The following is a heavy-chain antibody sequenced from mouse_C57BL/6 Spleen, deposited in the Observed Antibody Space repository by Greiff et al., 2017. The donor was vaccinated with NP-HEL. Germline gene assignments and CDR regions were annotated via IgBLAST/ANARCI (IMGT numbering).Heavy chain of an antibody. Sequence: VQLKESGAELVKPGASVKLSCTASGFNITDYYMHWVKQRTEQGLEWIGRIDPEDGETKYAPKFQGKATITADTSSNTAYLQLSSLTSEDTAVYYCARSTYYYGSSYPPWFAYWGQGTLVTVSA. CDR1: GFNITDYY. CDR2: IDPEDGET. CDR3: ARSTYYYGSSYPPWFAY. V-gene: IGHV14-2*01. D-gene: IGHD1-1*01. J-gene: IGHJ3*01.